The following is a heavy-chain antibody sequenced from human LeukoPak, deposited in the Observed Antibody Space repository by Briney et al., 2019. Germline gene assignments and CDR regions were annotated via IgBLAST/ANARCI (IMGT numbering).Heavy chain of an antibody. J-gene: IGHJ6*03. Sequence: ASVKVSCKASGYTFTGYYMHWVRQAPGQGLEWMGWINPNSGGTNYAQKFQGRVTMTRDTSISTAYMELSRLRSDDTAVYYCARVKGVAARQRYYYYYMDVWGKGTTVTVSS. CDR1: GYTFTGYY. CDR3: ARVKGVAARQRYYYYYMDV. D-gene: IGHD6-6*01. CDR2: INPNSGGT. V-gene: IGHV1-2*02.